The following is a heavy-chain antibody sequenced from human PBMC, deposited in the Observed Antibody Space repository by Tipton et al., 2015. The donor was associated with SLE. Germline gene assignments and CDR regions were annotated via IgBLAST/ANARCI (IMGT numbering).Heavy chain of an antibody. CDR2: IYYSGST. J-gene: IGHJ3*02. D-gene: IGHD7-27*01. Sequence: LRLSCTVSGGSISSYYWSWIRQPPGKGLEWIGYIYYSGSTNYNPSLKSRVTISVDTSKNQFSLKLSSVTAADTAVYYCARGRTGDDAFDIWGQGTMVTVSS. CDR3: ARGRTGDDAFDI. CDR1: GGSISSYY. V-gene: IGHV4-59*01.